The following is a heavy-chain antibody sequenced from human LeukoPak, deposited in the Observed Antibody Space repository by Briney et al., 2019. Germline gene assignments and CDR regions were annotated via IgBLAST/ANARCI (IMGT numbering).Heavy chain of an antibody. D-gene: IGHD3-10*01. J-gene: IGHJ3*02. CDR3: ARDRGRWPHYAFDI. Sequence: SETLSLTCTVSGGSISSSTYYWGWNRQPPGKGLEWIGNIYYDGSTYYNPSLKSRVTISIDTSKNQFSLKLSSVTAADTAVYYCARDRGRWPHYAFDIWGHGTMVTVSS. CDR2: IYYDGST. CDR1: GGSISSSTYY. V-gene: IGHV4-39*07.